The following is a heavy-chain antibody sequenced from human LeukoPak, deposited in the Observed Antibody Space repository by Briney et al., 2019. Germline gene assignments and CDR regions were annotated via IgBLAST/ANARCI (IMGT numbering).Heavy chain of an antibody. CDR1: GFTFSSYA. CDR3: AKDPHYITGTEFYYYYYGMDV. D-gene: IGHD1-7*01. J-gene: IGHJ6*02. CDR2: ISGSDGST. Sequence: GGSLRLSCAASGFTFSSYAMSWVRQAPGKGLEWVSAISGSDGSTYYADSVKGRFTISRDNSKNTLYLQMNSLRAEGTAVYYCAKDPHYITGTEFYYYYYGMDVWGQGTTVTVSS. V-gene: IGHV3-23*01.